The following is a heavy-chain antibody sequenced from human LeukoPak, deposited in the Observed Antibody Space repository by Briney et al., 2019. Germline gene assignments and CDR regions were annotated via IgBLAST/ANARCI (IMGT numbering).Heavy chain of an antibody. V-gene: IGHV1-2*02. J-gene: IGHJ4*02. D-gene: IGHD1-26*01. CDR1: GYTFTSYA. CDR2: INPNSGGT. CDR3: ARVVGSHYSFDY. Sequence: GASVKVSCKASGYTFTSYAMNWVRQAPGQGLEWMGWINPNSGGTNYAQRFQGSVTMTRDTSISTAYMDLSSLTSDDTAMYYCARVVGSHYSFDYWGQGTLVTVSS.